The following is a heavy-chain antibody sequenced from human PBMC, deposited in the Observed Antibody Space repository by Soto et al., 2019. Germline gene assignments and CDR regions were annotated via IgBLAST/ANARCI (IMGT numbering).Heavy chain of an antibody. J-gene: IGHJ4*02. D-gene: IGHD3-10*01. Sequence: QVQLVQSGAEVKEPGSSVKVSCKASGGTSNNNANSWVRQAPGQGLEWMGGIVPVFGTANYAQKFRGRVKIAADEARSTLTMELSSLRSEDTAGYYCAALQGSGTYYDDDYWGQGTMVTVSS. CDR3: AALQGSGTYYDDDY. CDR1: GGTSNNNA. V-gene: IGHV1-69*01. CDR2: IVPVFGTA.